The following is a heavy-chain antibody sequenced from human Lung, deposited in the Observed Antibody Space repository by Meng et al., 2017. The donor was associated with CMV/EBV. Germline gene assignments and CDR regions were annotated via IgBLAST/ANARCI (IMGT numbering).Heavy chain of an antibody. CDR1: GFTFSSYD. CDR2: IGTAGDT. Sequence: GGSXRLXXAASGFTFSSYDMHWVRQATGKGLEWVSAIGTAGDTYYPGSVKGRFTISRENAKNSLYLQMNSLRAGDTAVYYCARSATVTTLGSRYGMDVWGQGTXVTVAS. CDR3: ARSATVTTLGSRYGMDV. D-gene: IGHD4-11*01. V-gene: IGHV3-13*01. J-gene: IGHJ6*02.